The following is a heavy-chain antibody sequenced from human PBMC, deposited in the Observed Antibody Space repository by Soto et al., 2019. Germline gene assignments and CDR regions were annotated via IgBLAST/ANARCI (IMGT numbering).Heavy chain of an antibody. D-gene: IGHD6-13*01. CDR3: ARDDIVKGTSWSYFDY. CDR1: GFTFSSYG. Sequence: GWSLRLSCAASGFTFSSYGMHWVRQAPGKGLEWMAIISYDGSNKYYADSVKGRFTISRDNSKNTLYLQMNSLRVEDTAVYYCARDDIVKGTSWSYFDYWGQGTLFTVSA. J-gene: IGHJ4*02. CDR2: ISYDGSNK. V-gene: IGHV3-30*03.